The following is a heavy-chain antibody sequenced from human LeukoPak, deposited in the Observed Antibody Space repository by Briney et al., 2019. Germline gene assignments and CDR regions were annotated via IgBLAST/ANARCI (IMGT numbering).Heavy chain of an antibody. CDR3: ARLGGAVDY. CDR2: IYDSGST. V-gene: IGHV4-39*01. CDR1: GGSIRSSYYY. D-gene: IGHD3-16*01. J-gene: IGHJ4*02. Sequence: SETLSLTCTVSGGSIRSSYYYWGWIRQPPGKGLEWIGSIYDSGSTYYNPSLKSRVTISVDTSKNQFSLKLSSVTAADTAVYYCARLGGAVDYWGQGTLVTVSS.